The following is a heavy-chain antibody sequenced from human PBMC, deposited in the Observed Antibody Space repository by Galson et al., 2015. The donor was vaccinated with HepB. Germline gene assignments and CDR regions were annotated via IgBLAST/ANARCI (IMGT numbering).Heavy chain of an antibody. CDR1: GFSLSTSGVG. CDR2: IYWDDDK. J-gene: IGHJ6*02. Sequence: PALVKPTQTLTLACTFSGFSLSTSGVGVGWIRQPPGKALEWLALIYWDDDKRYSPSLKSRLTITKDTSKNQVVLTMTNMDPVDTATYYCAHSPLKYYDYVWGSYRQYYYYGMDVWGQGTTVTVSS. D-gene: IGHD3-16*02. V-gene: IGHV2-5*02. CDR3: AHSPLKYYDYVWGSYRQYYYYGMDV.